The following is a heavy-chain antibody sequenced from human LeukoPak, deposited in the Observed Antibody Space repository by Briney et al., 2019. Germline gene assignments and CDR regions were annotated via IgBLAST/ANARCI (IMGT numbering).Heavy chain of an antibody. Sequence: GGSLRLSCAASGFTFNSYAMTWVRQAPGKGLEWVSGISGSGGSTYYTDSVKGRFTISRDNSKNTLYLQMNSLRAEDTAVYYCAKVVVVVTAELAFDYWGQGTLVTVSS. CDR2: ISGSGGST. J-gene: IGHJ4*02. V-gene: IGHV3-23*01. CDR1: GFTFNSYA. D-gene: IGHD2-21*02. CDR3: AKVVVVVTAELAFDY.